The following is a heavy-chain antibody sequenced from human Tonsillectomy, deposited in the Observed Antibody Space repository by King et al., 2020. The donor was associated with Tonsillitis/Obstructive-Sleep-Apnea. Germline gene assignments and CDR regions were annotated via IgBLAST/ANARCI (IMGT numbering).Heavy chain of an antibody. CDR3: ARRKEYSSGWYYFDY. V-gene: IGHV3-11*06. CDR2: ISSSSSYT. D-gene: IGHD6-19*01. J-gene: IGHJ4*02. Sequence: VQLVESGGGLVKPGASLRLSCTASGFTFSDYYMSWIRQAPGKGLEWVSYISSSSSYTNYADSVKGRFTISRDNAKNSLYLQMNSLRAEDTALYYCARRKEYSSGWYYFDYWGQGTLVTVSS. CDR1: GFTFSDYY.